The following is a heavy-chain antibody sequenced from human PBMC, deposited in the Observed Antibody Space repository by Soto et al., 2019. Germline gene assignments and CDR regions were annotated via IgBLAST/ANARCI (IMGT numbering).Heavy chain of an antibody. J-gene: IGHJ3*02. CDR1: GGSISSGGHY. CDR2: IYYSEST. D-gene: IGHD4-4*01. CDR3: ARDRGNSDAFDI. Sequence: QVQLQESGPGLVKPSQTLSLTCTVSGGSISSGGHYWSWIRQHPGKGLEWIGNIYYSESTYYNPSIKSRVTISVDTSKNQFSLKMRSVTAADTAVYYCARDRGNSDAFDIWGQGTMVTVSS. V-gene: IGHV4-31*03.